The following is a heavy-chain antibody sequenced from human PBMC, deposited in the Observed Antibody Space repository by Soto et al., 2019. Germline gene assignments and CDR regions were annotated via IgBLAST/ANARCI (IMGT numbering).Heavy chain of an antibody. V-gene: IGHV4-39*01. CDR1: GGSISSSSYY. CDR2: IYYSGST. Sequence: QLQLQESGPGLVKPSETLSLTCTVSGGSISSSSYYWGWIRQPPGKGLEWIGSIYYSGSTYYNPSLKSRVTISVDTSKNQFSLKLSSVTAADTAVYYCARHARPKRTQGTYFDYWGQGTLVTVSS. D-gene: IGHD1-1*01. CDR3: ARHARPKRTQGTYFDY. J-gene: IGHJ4*02.